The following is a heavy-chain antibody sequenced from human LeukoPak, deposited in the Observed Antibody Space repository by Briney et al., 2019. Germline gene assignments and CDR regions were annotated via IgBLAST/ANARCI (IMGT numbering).Heavy chain of an antibody. D-gene: IGHD3-10*01. CDR2: ISAYNGNT. J-gene: IGHJ4*02. CDR3: EVNGGAY. Sequence: ASVKVSCKASGYTFAGYYMHWVRQAPGQGLEWMGWISAYNGNTNYAQKLQGRVTMTTDTSTSTAYMELRSLRSDDTAVYYCEVNGGAYWGQGTLVTVSS. V-gene: IGHV1-18*04. CDR1: GYTFAGYY.